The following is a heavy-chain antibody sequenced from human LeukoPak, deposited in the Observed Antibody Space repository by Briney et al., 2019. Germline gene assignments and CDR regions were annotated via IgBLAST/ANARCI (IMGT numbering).Heavy chain of an antibody. V-gene: IGHV4-59*12. CDR2: IYYSGST. D-gene: IGHD3-10*01. CDR1: GGSISSYY. J-gene: IGHJ5*02. Sequence: PSETLSLTCTVSGGSISSYYWSWIRQPPGKGLGWIGYIYYSGSTNYNPSLKSRVTMSVDTSKNQFSLKLSSVTAADTAVYYCARGVTMVRGVIPDGFDPWGQGTLVTVSS. CDR3: ARGVTMVRGVIPDGFDP.